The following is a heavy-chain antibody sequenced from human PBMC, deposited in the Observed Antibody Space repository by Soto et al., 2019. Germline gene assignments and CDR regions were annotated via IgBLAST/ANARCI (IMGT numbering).Heavy chain of an antibody. Sequence: ASVKVSCKASGYTFTGYYMHWVRQAPGQGLEWMEWINPNSGGTNYAQKFQGRVTMTRDTSISTAYMELSRLRSDDTAVYYCARNPPQGDYYYYGMDVWGQGTTVTVSS. CDR2: INPNSGGT. J-gene: IGHJ6*02. CDR3: ARNPPQGDYYYYGMDV. V-gene: IGHV1-2*02. CDR1: GYTFTGYY.